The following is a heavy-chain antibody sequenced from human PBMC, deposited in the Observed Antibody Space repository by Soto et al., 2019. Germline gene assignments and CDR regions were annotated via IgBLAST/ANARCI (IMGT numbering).Heavy chain of an antibody. J-gene: IGHJ4*02. D-gene: IGHD3-22*01. V-gene: IGHV3-23*01. CDR3: AKAGNYYDSSGYYWYYFDY. CDR2: ISGSGGST. Sequence: GGSLRLSCAASGFTFSSYAMSWVRQAPGKGLEWVSAISGSGGSTYYADSVKGRFTISRDNSKNTLYLQMNSLRAEDTAVYYCAKAGNYYDSSGYYWYYFDYWGQGTLVTVS. CDR1: GFTFSSYA.